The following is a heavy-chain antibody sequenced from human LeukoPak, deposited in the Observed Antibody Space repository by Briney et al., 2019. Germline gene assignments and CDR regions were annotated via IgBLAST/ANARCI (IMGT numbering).Heavy chain of an antibody. CDR2: ISAYNGNT. J-gene: IGHJ4*02. Sequence: ASVKVSCKASGYTFTSYGLSWVRQAPGQGLEWMGCISAYNGNTNYAQKLQGRVTMTTDTSTSTAHMELRSLRSDDTAIYYSARASSGSSSWSDFDYWGQGTLVTVSS. CDR1: GYTFTSYG. CDR3: ARASSGSSSWSDFDY. V-gene: IGHV1-18*01. D-gene: IGHD6-13*01.